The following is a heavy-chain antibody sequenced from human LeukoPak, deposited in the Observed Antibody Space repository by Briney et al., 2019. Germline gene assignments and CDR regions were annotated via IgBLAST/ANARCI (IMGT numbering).Heavy chain of an antibody. CDR1: GFTFSSYE. J-gene: IGHJ4*02. CDR3: ASRDYFDH. V-gene: IGHV3-48*03. Sequence: GGSLRLSCEASGFTFSSYEMNWVRQAPGKGLEWVSYMSSGGTTIYYADSVKGRFTISRDNAKNSLYLQMNSLRDEDAAVYYCASRDYFDHWGQGTLVTVSS. CDR2: MSSGGTTI.